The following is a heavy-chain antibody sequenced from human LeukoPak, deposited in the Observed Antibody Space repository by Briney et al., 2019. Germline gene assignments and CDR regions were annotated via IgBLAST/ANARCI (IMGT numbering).Heavy chain of an antibody. CDR3: ARLRARTGGRAARNWFDP. J-gene: IGHJ5*02. D-gene: IGHD3-16*01. CDR1: GFTFSSYW. CDR2: IKQDGSEK. V-gene: IGHV3-7*01. Sequence: GGSLRLSCAASGFTFSSYWMTWVRQAPGKGLEWVANIKQDGSEKNYVDSVKGRFTISRDNAKNSLYLQMNSLRAEDTAVYHCARLRARTGGRAARNWFDPWGQGTLVTVSS.